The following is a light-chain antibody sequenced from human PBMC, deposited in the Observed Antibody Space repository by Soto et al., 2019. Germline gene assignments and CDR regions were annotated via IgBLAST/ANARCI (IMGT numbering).Light chain of an antibody. CDR3: SSYTSSSTHF. CDR2: KVS. V-gene: IGLV2-14*01. J-gene: IGLJ1*01. CDR1: SSDVGGYNY. Sequence: QSALTQPASVSGSPGQSITISCTGTSSDVGGYNYVSWYQQHPGKAPKLMIYKVSNRPSGVSNRFSGSKSGNTASLTISGLQAEDEADYYCSSYTSSSTHFFGTGTKLTVL.